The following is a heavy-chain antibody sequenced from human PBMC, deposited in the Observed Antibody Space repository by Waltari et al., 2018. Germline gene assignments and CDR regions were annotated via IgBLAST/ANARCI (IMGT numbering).Heavy chain of an antibody. CDR1: GFTVNSKY. Sequence: EVQMVETGGGLIQPGGSLRRPCAVSGFTVNSKYMSWVRQAPGKGLEWVSVLYSGGSTFYADSVKGRFSISREISKNTLYLQMNSLRAEDTAVYYCARDRPFDLWGRGTLVTVSS. J-gene: IGHJ2*01. V-gene: IGHV3-53*02. CDR3: ARDRPFDL. CDR2: LYSGGST.